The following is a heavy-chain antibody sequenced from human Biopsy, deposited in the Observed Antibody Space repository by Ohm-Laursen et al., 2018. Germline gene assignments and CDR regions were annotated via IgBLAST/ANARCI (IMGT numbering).Heavy chain of an antibody. Sequence: ASVKVSCKASGYTFSLYHIHWVRQAPGQGFEWMGWIDPDSGRTSFGQNFQGRVTMTSDTSTGTAYLELTRLRSDDTAVYYCARDPYCSGGNCYSPLDHWGQGTLVTVSA. D-gene: IGHD2-15*01. V-gene: IGHV1-2*02. J-gene: IGHJ4*02. CDR1: GYTFSLYH. CDR3: ARDPYCSGGNCYSPLDH. CDR2: IDPDSGRT.